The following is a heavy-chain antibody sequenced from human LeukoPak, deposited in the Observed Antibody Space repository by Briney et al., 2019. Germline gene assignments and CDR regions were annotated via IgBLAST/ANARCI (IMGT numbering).Heavy chain of an antibody. D-gene: IGHD4-23*01. CDR1: GFPFSDSA. CDR3: TSLNDYGGNSYFES. Sequence: GSLKLSCAASGFPFSDSAVHWVRQASGKGLEWVGRIRTKANTYATVYTTSLKGRFTISRDDSKNTAYLHMNSLKTEDTAVYYCTSLNDYGGNSYFESWGQGSLVTVSS. V-gene: IGHV3-73*01. CDR2: IRTKANTYAT. J-gene: IGHJ4*02.